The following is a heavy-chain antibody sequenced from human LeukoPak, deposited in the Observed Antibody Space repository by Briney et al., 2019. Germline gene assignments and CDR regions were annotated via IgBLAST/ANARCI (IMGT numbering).Heavy chain of an antibody. Sequence: GGSLRLSCAASGFSFSSYAMSWVRQAPGKGLEWVSTISGSGGSTYYADSVKGRFTISGDNSKNTLYLQMSSLRAEDTAVYYCAKDERNWNYNLASQAYDWGQGTLVTVSS. J-gene: IGHJ4*02. D-gene: IGHD1-7*01. CDR3: AKDERNWNYNLASQAYD. CDR2: ISGSGGST. V-gene: IGHV3-23*01. CDR1: GFSFSSYA.